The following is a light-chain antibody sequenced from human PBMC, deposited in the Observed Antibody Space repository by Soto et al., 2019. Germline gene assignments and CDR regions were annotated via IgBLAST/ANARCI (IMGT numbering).Light chain of an antibody. CDR1: QSVSNY. Sequence: DIQMTQSPSSLSASVGDRVTITCRASQSVSNYLNWFQHKPGRAPKLLIHTASTLRSGVPSRFSGSGSGADFTRTISSLQREDFATYYCQQSYTTPFTFGQGTELEIK. CDR3: QQSYTTPFT. J-gene: IGKJ2*01. CDR2: TAS. V-gene: IGKV1-39*01.